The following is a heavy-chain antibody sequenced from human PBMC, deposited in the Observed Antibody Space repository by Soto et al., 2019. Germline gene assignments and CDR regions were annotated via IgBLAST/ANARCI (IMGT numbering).Heavy chain of an antibody. V-gene: IGHV4-30-2*01. CDR1: GGSISSGGYS. Sequence: TSETLSLTCAVSGGSISSGGYSWSWIRQPPGKGLEWIGYIYHSGSTYYNPSLKSRVTISVDRSKNQFSLKLSSVTAADTAVYYCARGDSETLLFDYWGQGTLVTVSS. J-gene: IGHJ4*02. CDR2: IYHSGST. CDR3: ARGDSETLLFDY.